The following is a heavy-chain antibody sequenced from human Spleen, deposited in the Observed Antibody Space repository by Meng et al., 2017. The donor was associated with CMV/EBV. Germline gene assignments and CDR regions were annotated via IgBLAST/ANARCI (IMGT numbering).Heavy chain of an antibody. CDR3: ARLVATNYYFDY. J-gene: IGHJ4*02. CDR1: GGSISSGDYY. V-gene: IGHV4-30-4*08. D-gene: IGHD5-12*01. Sequence: VSGGSISSGDYYWSWIRQPPGKGLEWIGYIYYSGSTYYNPSLKSRVTISVDTSKNQFSLKLSSVTAADTAVYYCARLVATNYYFDYWGQGTLVTVSS. CDR2: IYYSGST.